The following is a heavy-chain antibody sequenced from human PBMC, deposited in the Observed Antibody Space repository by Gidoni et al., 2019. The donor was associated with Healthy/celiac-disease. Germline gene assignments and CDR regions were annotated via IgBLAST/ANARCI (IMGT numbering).Heavy chain of an antibody. D-gene: IGHD3-10*01. CDR1: GGSFSAYY. Sequence: QVQLQQWGAGLLKPSKTLSLTCAVYGGSFSAYYWSWIRQPPGKGLEWIGEINHSGSTNYNPSLKSRVTISVDTSKNQFSLKLSSVTAADTAVYYCARVSRYYGSGSYSAHPYYYGMDVWGQGTTVTVSS. CDR2: INHSGST. CDR3: ARVSRYYGSGSYSAHPYYYGMDV. J-gene: IGHJ6*02. V-gene: IGHV4-34*01.